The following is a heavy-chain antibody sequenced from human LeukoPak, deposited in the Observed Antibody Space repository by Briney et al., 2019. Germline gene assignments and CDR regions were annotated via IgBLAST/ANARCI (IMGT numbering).Heavy chain of an antibody. CDR1: GGSISSDDYY. J-gene: IGHJ4*02. Sequence: SQTLSLTCTVSGGSISSDDYYWSWIRQPPGKGLEWIGHITYSGSTDYSPSLRSRVTMSVDTSKNQFSLKLNSVIAAETAMYFCARGGVGGYDYFDSWGQGTLVAVSS. V-gene: IGHV4-30-4*01. CDR3: ARGGVGGYDYFDS. D-gene: IGHD5-12*01. CDR2: ITYSGST.